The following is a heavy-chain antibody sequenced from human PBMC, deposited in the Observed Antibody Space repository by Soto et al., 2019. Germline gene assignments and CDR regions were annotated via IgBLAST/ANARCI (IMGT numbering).Heavy chain of an antibody. CDR1: GGSFSGYY. V-gene: IGHV4-34*01. CDR2: INHSGST. D-gene: IGHD2-15*01. CDR3: AQVVAATYYYYMDV. J-gene: IGHJ6*03. Sequence: SETLSLTCAVYGGSFSGYYWSWIRQPPGKGLEWIGEINHSGSTNYNPSLKSRVTISVDTSKNQFSLKLSSVTAADTAVYYCAQVVAATYYYYMDVWGKGTTVTVSS.